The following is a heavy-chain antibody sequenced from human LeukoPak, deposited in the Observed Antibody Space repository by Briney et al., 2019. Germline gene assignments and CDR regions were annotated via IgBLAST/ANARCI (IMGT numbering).Heavy chain of an antibody. CDR2: INHSGST. CDR1: GGSFSGYY. CDR3: ATALRNSGGWYHVGLYFFY. V-gene: IGHV4-34*01. Sequence: SETLSLTCAVYGGSFSGYYWSWIRQPPGKGLEWIGEINHSGSTNYNPSLKSRVTISLNTSKNKFSLKLSSVPAADRALFYCATALRNSGGWYHVGLYFFYWGQRTLVTVSP. J-gene: IGHJ4*02. D-gene: IGHD6-19*01.